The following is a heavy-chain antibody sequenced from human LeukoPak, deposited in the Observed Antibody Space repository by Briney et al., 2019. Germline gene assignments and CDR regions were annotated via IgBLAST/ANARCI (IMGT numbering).Heavy chain of an antibody. CDR1: GGTFSSYA. CDR3: ARGDLHYYDSSGYWYFDL. CDR2: IIPIFGTA. Sequence: ASVKVSCKASGGTFSSYAISWVRQAPGQGLEWMGGIIPIFGTANYAQKFQGRVTITTDESTSTAYMELSSLRSEDTAVYYCARGDLHYYDSSGYWYFDLRGRGTLVTVSS. J-gene: IGHJ2*01. D-gene: IGHD3-22*01. V-gene: IGHV1-69*05.